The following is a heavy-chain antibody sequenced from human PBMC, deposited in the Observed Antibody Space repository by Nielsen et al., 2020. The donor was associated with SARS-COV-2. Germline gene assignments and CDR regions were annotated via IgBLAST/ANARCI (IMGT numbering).Heavy chain of an antibody. CDR1: GFTFDDYA. V-gene: IGHV3-9*01. CDR3: ARDLFAGSRPQSWFDP. CDR2: ISWNSGSI. Sequence: GGSLRLSCAASGFTFDDYAMHWVRQAPGKGLEWVSGISWNSGSIGYADSVKGRFTISRDNAKNSLYLQMNSLRAEDTAVYYCARDLFAGSRPQSWFDPWGQGTLVTVSS. D-gene: IGHD1-26*01. J-gene: IGHJ5*02.